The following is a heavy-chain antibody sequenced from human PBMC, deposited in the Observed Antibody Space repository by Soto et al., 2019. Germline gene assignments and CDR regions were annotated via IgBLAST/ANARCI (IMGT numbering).Heavy chain of an antibody. CDR3: ARVVVVIPPGYYYAMDV. CDR2: ITSSSDTI. V-gene: IGHV3-48*02. J-gene: IGHJ6*02. CDR1: GFTFSSFH. Sequence: GGSLRLSCASSGFTFSSFHMNWVRQAPGRGLEWVAYITSSSDTIYYSDSVKGRFTISRDNGKNSLFLQMNSLRDEDTAVYYCARVVVVIPPGYYYAMDVWGQGTTVTVSS. D-gene: IGHD3-22*01.